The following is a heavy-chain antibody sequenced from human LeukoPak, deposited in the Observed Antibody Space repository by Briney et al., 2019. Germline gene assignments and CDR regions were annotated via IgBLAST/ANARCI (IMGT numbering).Heavy chain of an antibody. CDR2: IYASGTP. J-gene: IGHJ4*02. V-gene: IGHV4-4*07. Sequence: SETLSLTCTVSGDSISSYYWSWIRQPAGKGLEWIGRIYASGTPNYNPSLKSRVTMSVDTSKNQFSLKLTSVTAADTAVYYCARETRFLDYLANFDYWGQGTLVTVSS. D-gene: IGHD3-3*01. CDR3: ARETRFLDYLANFDY. CDR1: GDSISSYY.